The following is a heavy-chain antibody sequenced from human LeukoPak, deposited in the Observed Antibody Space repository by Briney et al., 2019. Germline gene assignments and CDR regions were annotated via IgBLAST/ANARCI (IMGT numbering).Heavy chain of an antibody. J-gene: IGHJ1*01. Sequence: GGSLGLSCAASGFTFSSYAMHWVRQAPGKGLEWVAVISYDGSNKYYADSVKGRFTISRDNSKNTLYLQMNSLRAEDTAVYYCAKDPRGRAGATHFFQHWGQGTLVTVSS. V-gene: IGHV3-30-3*01. CDR2: ISYDGSNK. CDR3: AKDPRGRAGATHFFQH. CDR1: GFTFSSYA. D-gene: IGHD4/OR15-4a*01.